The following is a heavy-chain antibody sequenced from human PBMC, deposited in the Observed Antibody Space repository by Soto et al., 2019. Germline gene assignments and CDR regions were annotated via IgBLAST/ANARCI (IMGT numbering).Heavy chain of an antibody. V-gene: IGHV4-59*01. CDR2: IYYSGST. J-gene: IGHJ5*02. Sequence: SETLSLTCSVSGGSISGYYWSWIRQTPEKGLEWIGYIYYSGSTNYNPSLKSRVTILIDMSKNQFSLKLTSVTAADTAVYYCARETYGDYVGFFDPWGKGSLVTVPS. D-gene: IGHD4-17*01. CDR3: ARETYGDYVGFFDP. CDR1: GGSISGYY.